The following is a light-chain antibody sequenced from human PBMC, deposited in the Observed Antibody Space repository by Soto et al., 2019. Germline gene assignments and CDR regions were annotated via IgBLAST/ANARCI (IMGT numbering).Light chain of an antibody. J-gene: IGKJ1*01. CDR3: QQYSSHST. V-gene: IGKV1-5*03. CDR2: QAS. CDR1: QSTSSY. Sequence: IRMTQSHSTLSSSNGDRVTITCRASQSTSSYLAWYQQKPGKAPKLLIYQASSLENGVPSRFSGSGSGTEFSLTISSLQPDDFATYYCQQYSSHSTFGQGTKVDI.